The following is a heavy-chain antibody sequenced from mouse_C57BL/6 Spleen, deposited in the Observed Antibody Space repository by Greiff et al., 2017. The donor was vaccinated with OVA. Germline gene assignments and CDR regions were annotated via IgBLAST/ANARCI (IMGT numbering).Heavy chain of an antibody. Sequence: VKLQESGPGLVQPSQSLSITCTVSGFSLTSYGVHWVRQSPGKGLEWLGVIWSGGSTDYNAAFISRLSISKDNSKSQVFFKMNSLQADDTAIYYCANWEFAYWGQGTLVTVSA. J-gene: IGHJ3*01. D-gene: IGHD4-1*01. CDR3: ANWEFAY. CDR2: IWSGGST. V-gene: IGHV2-2*01. CDR1: GFSLTSYG.